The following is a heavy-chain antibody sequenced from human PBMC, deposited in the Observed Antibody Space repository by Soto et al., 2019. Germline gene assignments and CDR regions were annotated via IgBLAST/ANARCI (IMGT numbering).Heavy chain of an antibody. CDR1: GGTISDSMYY. V-gene: IGHV4-39*01. J-gene: IGHJ3*02. CDR2: IFYSGTT. CDR3: ARPRTVAGRRDAFDI. Sequence: QVQLQESGPRVVKASETLSLNCTVSGGTISDSMYYRGWIRQSPGLGLEWIGNIFYSGTTWYNPSLKSRVTISLDTSKNQYSLKLTSVTAADTATYYCARPRTVAGRRDAFDIWGPGTVITVSS. D-gene: IGHD6-19*01.